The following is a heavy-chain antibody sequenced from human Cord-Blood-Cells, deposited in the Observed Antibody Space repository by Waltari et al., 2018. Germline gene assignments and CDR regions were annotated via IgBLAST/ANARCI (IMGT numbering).Heavy chain of an antibody. D-gene: IGHD3-3*01. CDR1: GGSISSSSYY. V-gene: IGHV4-39*01. J-gene: IGHJ4*02. CDR2: IYYSGST. CDR3: ARHVYDFWSGYYFDY. Sequence: QLQLQESGPGLVKPSETLSLTCTVSGGSISSSSYYWGWIRQPPGKGLEWIGSIYYSGSTYYNPSLKSRVTISADTAKNQFSLKLIAVTAADTAVYYCARHVYDFWSGYYFDYWGQGTLVTVSS.